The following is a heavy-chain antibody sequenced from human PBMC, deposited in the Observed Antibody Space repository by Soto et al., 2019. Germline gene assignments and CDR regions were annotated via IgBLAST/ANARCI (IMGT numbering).Heavy chain of an antibody. CDR1: GFTVSSNY. D-gene: IGHD1-26*01. V-gene: IGHV3-66*01. CDR2: IYSGGST. Sequence: GGSLRLSCAASGFTVSSNYMSWVRQAPGKGLEWVSVIYSGGSTYYADSVKGRFTISRDNSNNTLYLQMNSLRAEDTDVYYCSRGPYRGSYYGAFDIWGQGTMVTVSS. CDR3: SRGPYRGSYYGAFDI. J-gene: IGHJ3*02.